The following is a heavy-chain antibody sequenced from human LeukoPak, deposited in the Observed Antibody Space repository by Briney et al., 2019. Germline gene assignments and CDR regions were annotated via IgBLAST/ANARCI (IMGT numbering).Heavy chain of an antibody. CDR2: IRGSDGIT. Sequence: GGSLRLSCAASGFTFVNYALSWVRQAPGKGLEWVSTIRGSDGITYYADSVKGRFTISRDNSKNTLYLQMNSLGVVDTAVYYCAKAIPPTYYYDSSAYTAPDYWGQGTLVTVSS. CDR3: AKAIPPTYYYDSSAYTAPDY. CDR1: GFTFVNYA. D-gene: IGHD3-22*01. J-gene: IGHJ4*02. V-gene: IGHV3-23*01.